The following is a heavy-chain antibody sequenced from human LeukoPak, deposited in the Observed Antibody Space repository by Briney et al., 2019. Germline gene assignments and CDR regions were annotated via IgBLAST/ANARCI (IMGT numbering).Heavy chain of an antibody. CDR2: ISSSSSTI. D-gene: IGHD3-10*01. CDR3: ARDLGYYGSEGSDY. CDR1: GFSFSSYS. Sequence: GGSLRLSCAPSGFSFSSYSLNWVSQAPGKGLEWVSYISSSSSTIYYADSVKGRFTISRDNAKNSLYLQMNSLRDEDTAVYYCARDLGYYGSEGSDYWGQGTLVTVSS. J-gene: IGHJ4*02. V-gene: IGHV3-48*02.